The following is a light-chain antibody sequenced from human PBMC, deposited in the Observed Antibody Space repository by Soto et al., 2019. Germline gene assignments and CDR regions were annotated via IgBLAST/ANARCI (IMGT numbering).Light chain of an antibody. V-gene: IGKV1-5*01. Sequence: DIPMTQSPSTLSASVGDIVTITCRASQSISSWLAWYQQKPGKAPKLLIYDASSLESGVPSRFSGSGSGTEFTLTISSLQSDEFATYYCQQYEGTLGQGTKVDIK. J-gene: IGKJ1*01. CDR1: QSISSW. CDR2: DAS. CDR3: QQYEGT.